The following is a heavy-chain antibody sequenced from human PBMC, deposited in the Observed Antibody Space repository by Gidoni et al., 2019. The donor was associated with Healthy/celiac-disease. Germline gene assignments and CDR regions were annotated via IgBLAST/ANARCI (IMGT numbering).Heavy chain of an antibody. CDR1: GFPFSTYA. CDR2: ISGSGGST. CDR3: AKFWLVYGGKKRERWLPGGIFDY. J-gene: IGHJ4*02. Sequence: EVQLVESGGGLVQPGGSLRLSCAASGFPFSTYALSWVRQAPGKGLGWVPAISGSGGSTYYADSVKGRFTISRDNSKNTLYLQMNSLRAEDTAVYYCAKFWLVYGGKKRERWLPGGIFDYWGQGTLVTVSS. V-gene: IGHV3-23*04. D-gene: IGHD7-27*01.